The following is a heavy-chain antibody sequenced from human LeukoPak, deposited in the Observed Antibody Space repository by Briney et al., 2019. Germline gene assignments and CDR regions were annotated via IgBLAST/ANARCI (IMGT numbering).Heavy chain of an antibody. CDR1: GFTFSNYA. D-gene: IGHD1-26*01. CDR2: ISGSGGNT. J-gene: IGHJ3*01. Sequence: GGSLRLSCAASGFTFSNYAMSWVRQAPGKGLEWVSTISGSGGNTYYADSVKGRFIISRDNSKNTLYLQMNSLRAEDTALYYCAKDPSGSYFYAFDLWGQGTMVTVSS. CDR3: AKDPSGSYFYAFDL. V-gene: IGHV3-23*01.